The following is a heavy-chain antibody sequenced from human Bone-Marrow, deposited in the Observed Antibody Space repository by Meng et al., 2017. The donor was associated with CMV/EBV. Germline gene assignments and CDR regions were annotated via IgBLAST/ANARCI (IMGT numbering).Heavy chain of an antibody. CDR1: GYTFNGYY. CDR2: INPNSGGT. CDR3: ARDLGGYCSGGSCL. J-gene: IGHJ4*02. Sequence: VLRVQSAAEVKTPGASVKVSCKASGYTFNGYYMHWVRQAPGQGLEWMGWINPNSGGTNYAQKFQGRVTMTRDTSISTAYMELSRLRSDDTAVYYCARDLGGYCSGGSCLWGQGTLVTVSS. D-gene: IGHD2-15*01. V-gene: IGHV1-2*02.